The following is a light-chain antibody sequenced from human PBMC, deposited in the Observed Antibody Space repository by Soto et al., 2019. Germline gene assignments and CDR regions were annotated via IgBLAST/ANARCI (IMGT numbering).Light chain of an antibody. CDR1: QSITR. CDR3: QQSYSIPPWA. CDR2: ASS. V-gene: IGKV1-39*01. Sequence: DLQMTQSPSFLSASVGDRVTITCRASQSITRLNWYQQKPGKAPRLLIYASSILQVGVPSRFSGSGSGTQFTLVISSLQPDDFATYYCQQSYSIPPWAFGQGTKVDIK. J-gene: IGKJ1*01.